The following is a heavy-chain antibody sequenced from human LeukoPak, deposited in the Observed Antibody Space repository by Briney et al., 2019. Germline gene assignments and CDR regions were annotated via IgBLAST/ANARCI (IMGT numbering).Heavy chain of an antibody. CDR1: GFTFSSYA. CDR2: ISYDGSNK. CDR3: ARDLYYYDSSGYYAN. J-gene: IGHJ4*02. V-gene: IGHV3-30-3*01. D-gene: IGHD3-22*01. Sequence: GGSLRLSCTASGFTFSSYAMHWVRQAPGKGLEWVAVISYDGSNKYYADSVKGRFTISRDNSKNTLYLQMNSLRAEDTAVFYCARDLYYYDSSGYYANWGQGTLVTVSS.